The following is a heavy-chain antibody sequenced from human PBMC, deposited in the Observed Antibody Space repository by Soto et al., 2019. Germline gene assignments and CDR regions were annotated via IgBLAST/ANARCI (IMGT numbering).Heavy chain of an antibody. J-gene: IGHJ6*02. D-gene: IGHD6-19*01. Sequence: SETLSLTCAVSGASISSSNWWSWVRQPPGKGLEWIGEIYHSGSTNYNPSLKSRVTISVDTSKNQFSLKLSSVTAADTAVYYCARHGQWLVTGYFYYGMDVWGQGTTVTVSS. CDR2: IYHSGST. CDR1: GASISSSNW. V-gene: IGHV4-4*02. CDR3: ARHGQWLVTGYFYYGMDV.